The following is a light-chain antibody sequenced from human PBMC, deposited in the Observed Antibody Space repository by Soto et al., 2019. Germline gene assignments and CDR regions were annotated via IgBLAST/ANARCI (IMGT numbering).Light chain of an antibody. CDR3: QQYNSYSQT. Sequence: DIKMSQSPSTLSGYVGDRVTITCRASQTISSWLAWYQQKPGKAPKLLIYKASTLKSGVPSRFSGSGSGTEFTLTISSLQPDDFAIYYCQQYNSYSQTFGQGTKVDIK. CDR2: KAS. CDR1: QTISSW. V-gene: IGKV1-5*03. J-gene: IGKJ1*01.